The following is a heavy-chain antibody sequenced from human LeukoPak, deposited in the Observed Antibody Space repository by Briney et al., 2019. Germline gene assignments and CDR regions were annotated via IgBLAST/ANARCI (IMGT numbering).Heavy chain of an antibody. CDR2: INEDGSEK. Sequence: GGSLRLSCEAAGFIFRNYWMGWVRQAPGKGLEWVASINEDGSEKYYVDSVKGRFTISGDNAKNSLYLQMNILRAEDTAVFYCLSGPGHCGQGTLVTVSS. J-gene: IGHJ4*02. CDR1: GFIFRNYW. CDR3: LSGPGH. V-gene: IGHV3-7*01.